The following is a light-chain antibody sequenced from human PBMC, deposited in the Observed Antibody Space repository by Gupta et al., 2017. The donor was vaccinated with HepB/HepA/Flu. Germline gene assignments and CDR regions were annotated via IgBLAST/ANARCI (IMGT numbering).Light chain of an antibody. CDR2: GAS. Sequence: DIVLTQSPGTLSLSPGERATLSCRASQSVSSSYLAWYQQKPGQAPRLLIHGASTRATGIPDRFSGGGWGRKVTLTIIRREPEDFAVDYCQQYGSSPPYTFGQGTKLEFK. CDR3: QQYGSSPPYT. V-gene: IGKV3-20*01. CDR1: QSVSSSY. J-gene: IGKJ2*01.